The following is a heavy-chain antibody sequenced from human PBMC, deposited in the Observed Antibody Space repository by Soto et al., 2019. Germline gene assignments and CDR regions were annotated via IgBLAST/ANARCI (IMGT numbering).Heavy chain of an antibody. V-gene: IGHV3-30*18. D-gene: IGHD6-19*01. CDR2: ISYDGSNK. CDR3: AKAHPGYSRERRNAFDI. Sequence: PGGSLRLSCAASGFTFSSYGMHWVRQAPGKGLEWMAVISYDGSNKYYADSVKGRFTISRDNSKNTLYLQMNSLRAEDTAVYYCAKAHPGYSRERRNAFDIWGQGTMVTVSS. CDR1: GFTFSSYG. J-gene: IGHJ3*02.